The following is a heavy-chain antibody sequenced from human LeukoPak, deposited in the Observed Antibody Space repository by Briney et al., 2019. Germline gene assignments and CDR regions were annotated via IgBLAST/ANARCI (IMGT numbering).Heavy chain of an antibody. D-gene: IGHD6-19*01. CDR2: VSSDGNSK. CDR3: ARAEAVAGSFDY. Sequence: PGGSLRLSCAASGFTFSSYAMHWVRQAPGKGLEWVAIVSSDGNSKYYADSVKGRFTISRDNPKNTLYLQMNSLRAEDTAIYYCARAEAVAGSFDYWGQGTLVTVSS. J-gene: IGHJ4*02. V-gene: IGHV3-30-3*01. CDR1: GFTFSSYA.